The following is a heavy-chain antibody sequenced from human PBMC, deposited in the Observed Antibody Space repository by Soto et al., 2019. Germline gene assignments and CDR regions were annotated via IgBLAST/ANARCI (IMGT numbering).Heavy chain of an antibody. Sequence: GGSLRLSCAASGFTFSSYAMHWVLQAPGKGLEWVAVISYDGSNKYYADSVKGRFTISRDNSKNTLYLQMNSLRAEDTAVYYCARDGDIVVVVAATHETLDYWGQGTLVTVSS. D-gene: IGHD2-15*01. CDR3: ARDGDIVVVVAATHETLDY. CDR2: ISYDGSNK. CDR1: GFTFSSYA. J-gene: IGHJ4*02. V-gene: IGHV3-30-3*01.